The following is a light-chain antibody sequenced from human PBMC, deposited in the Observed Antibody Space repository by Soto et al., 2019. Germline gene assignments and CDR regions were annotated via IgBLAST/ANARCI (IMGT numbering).Light chain of an antibody. J-gene: IGLJ1*01. CDR2: DVS. V-gene: IGLV2-11*01. Sequence: QSVLAQPPSVSGSPGQSVTISCTGTSSDVGGYNYVSWYQQHPGKAPKLMVYDVSKRPSGVPDRLSGSKSGHTASLTISGLQAEDEADYYCCSYAGRYTYVFGTGTKVTVL. CDR1: SSDVGGYNY. CDR3: CSYAGRYTYV.